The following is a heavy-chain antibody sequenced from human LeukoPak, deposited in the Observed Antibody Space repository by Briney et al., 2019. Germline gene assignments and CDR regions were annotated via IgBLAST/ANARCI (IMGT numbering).Heavy chain of an antibody. D-gene: IGHD3-22*01. CDR3: AKSNGYGLIDI. Sequence: SETLSLTCAVYGGSFSGYYWSWIRQPPGKGLEWIGEINHSGRNNYNPSLKSRVTISLDTSKNQFSLKLNPVTAADTAVYYCAKSNGYGLIDIWGQGTMVTVSS. CDR2: INHSGRN. CDR1: GGSFSGYY. J-gene: IGHJ3*02. V-gene: IGHV4-34*01.